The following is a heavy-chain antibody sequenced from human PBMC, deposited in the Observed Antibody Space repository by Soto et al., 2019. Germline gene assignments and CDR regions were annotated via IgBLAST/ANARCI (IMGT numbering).Heavy chain of an antibody. CDR2: MNPSRGNT. J-gene: IGHJ6*03. CDR3: ASGGSSTSYYYYMDV. V-gene: IGHV1-8*01. CDR1: GSTFTSYD. Sequence: QVQLVQSGAEVKKPGASVKVSCQASGSTFTSYDINWERQATGQGLEWMGWMNPSRGNTGYAGEFQGRVTMTSNTSTSTAYMELSSLRPEDTAVYYCASGGSSTSYYYYMDVWGQGTTVTVSS. D-gene: IGHD6-13*01.